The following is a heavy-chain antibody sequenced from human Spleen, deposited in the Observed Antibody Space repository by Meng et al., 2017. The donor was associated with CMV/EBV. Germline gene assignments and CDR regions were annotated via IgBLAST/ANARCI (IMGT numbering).Heavy chain of an antibody. V-gene: IGHV4-38-2*02. J-gene: IGHJ4*02. D-gene: IGHD6-13*01. CDR2: IYHSGST. CDR3: ARAVSSWLRFDY. CDR1: GYSISSGYY. Sequence: SETLSLTCTVSGYSISSGYYWGWIRQPPGKGLEWIGSIYHSGSTNYNPSLKSRVTISVDTSKNQFSLKLSSVTAADTAVYYCARAVSSWLRFDYWGQGTLVTVSS.